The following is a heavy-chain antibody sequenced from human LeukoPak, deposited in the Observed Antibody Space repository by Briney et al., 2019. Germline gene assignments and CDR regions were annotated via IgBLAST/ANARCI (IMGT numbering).Heavy chain of an antibody. V-gene: IGHV3-30*04. CDR2: ISYDGSNK. J-gene: IGHJ6*02. D-gene: IGHD1-26*01. Sequence: GGSLRLSCASSGFTFSSYAMHCVPEAPGKGLEGGAVISYDGSNKYYADSVKGRFTISRDNSKNTLYLQMNSLRAEDTAVYYCARSGSPSQVGDTNRYDYYYYGMDVWGQGTTVTVSS. CDR1: GFTFSSYA. CDR3: ARSGSPSQVGDTNRYDYYYYGMDV.